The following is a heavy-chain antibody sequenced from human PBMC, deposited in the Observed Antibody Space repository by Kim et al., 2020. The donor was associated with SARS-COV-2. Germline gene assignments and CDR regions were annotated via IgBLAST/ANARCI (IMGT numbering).Heavy chain of an antibody. Sequence: SETLSLTCTVSGGSISSSSYYWGWIRQPPGKGLEWIGSIYYSGSTYYNPSLKSRVTISVDTSKNQFSLKLSSVTAADTAVYYCARIAVAGLNWFDPWGQGTLVTVSS. CDR3: ARIAVAGLNWFDP. V-gene: IGHV4-39*01. J-gene: IGHJ5*02. D-gene: IGHD6-19*01. CDR1: GGSISSSSYY. CDR2: IYYSGST.